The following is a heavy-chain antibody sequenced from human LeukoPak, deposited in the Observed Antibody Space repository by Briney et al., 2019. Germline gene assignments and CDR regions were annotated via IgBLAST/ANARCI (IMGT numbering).Heavy chain of an antibody. CDR3: ARVRLGAPILDY. Sequence: GGSLRLSCAASGFTFSSYGMHWVRQAPGKGLEWVAVISYDGSNKYYADSVKGRFTISRDNAKNSLYLQMNSLRDEDTAVYYCARVRLGAPILDYWGQGTLVTVSS. CDR2: ISYDGSNK. V-gene: IGHV3-30*03. CDR1: GFTFSSYG. J-gene: IGHJ4*02. D-gene: IGHD3-16*01.